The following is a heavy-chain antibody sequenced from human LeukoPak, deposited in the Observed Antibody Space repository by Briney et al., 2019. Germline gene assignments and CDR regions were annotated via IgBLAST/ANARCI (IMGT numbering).Heavy chain of an antibody. D-gene: IGHD6-19*01. V-gene: IGHV3-23*01. CDR2: ISGSGGST. J-gene: IGHJ4*02. CDR1: GFTFSSYA. CDR3: AKAPSLWIAVAGTRSDY. Sequence: PPGGSLRLSCAASGFTFSSYAMSWVRQAPGKGLEWVSAISGSGGSTYYADSVKGRFTISRDNSKNTLYLQMNSLRAEDTAVYYCAKAPSLWIAVAGTRSDYWGQGTLVTVSS.